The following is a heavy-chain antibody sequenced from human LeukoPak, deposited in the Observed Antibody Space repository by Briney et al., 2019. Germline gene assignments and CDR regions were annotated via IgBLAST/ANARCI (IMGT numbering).Heavy chain of an antibody. CDR1: GFTFSSYG. J-gene: IGHJ4*02. CDR2: IWYDGSNK. V-gene: IGHV3-33*01. CDR3: ARGTKGYGSSDFDY. Sequence: GRSLRLSCAASGFTFSSYGMHWVRQAPGKGLEWVAVIWYDGSNKYYADSVKGRFTISRDNSKNTLYLQMNSLRAEDTAVYYCARGTKGYGSSDFDYWGQGTLVTVSS. D-gene: IGHD2-2*01.